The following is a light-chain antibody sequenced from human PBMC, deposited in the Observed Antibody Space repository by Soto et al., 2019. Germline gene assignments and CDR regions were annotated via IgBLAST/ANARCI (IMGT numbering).Light chain of an antibody. Sequence: EIVMTQSPGTLSLSPGERATLSCRASHSVSTNQLAWYQYKRGQAPRLVFHSATTRANAFPSRFSASGSGTDFTLTISGLQPEDFALYYCQVYGILPWTFGQGTKVDNK. V-gene: IGKV3-20*01. CDR1: HSVSTNQ. J-gene: IGKJ1*01. CDR3: QVYGILPWT. CDR2: SAT.